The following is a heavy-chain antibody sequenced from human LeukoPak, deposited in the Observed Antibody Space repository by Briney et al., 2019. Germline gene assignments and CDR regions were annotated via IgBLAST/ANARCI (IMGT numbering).Heavy chain of an antibody. V-gene: IGHV4-59*11. D-gene: IGHD1-1*01. CDR3: AKRDRGGWFDP. CDR2: TFYTGAT. Sequence: PSETLSITCTVSGGSIRSHHWTWIRQAPGKRLEWIGYTFYTGATYYNPSLRSRVTISIDTSKNQFSLKVTSVTTADTAVYYCAKRDRGGWFDPWGQGTLVTVSS. CDR1: GGSIRSHH. J-gene: IGHJ5*02.